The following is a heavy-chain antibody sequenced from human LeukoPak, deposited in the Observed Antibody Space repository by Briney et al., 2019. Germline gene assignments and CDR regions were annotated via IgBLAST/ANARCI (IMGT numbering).Heavy chain of an antibody. D-gene: IGHD3-10*01. V-gene: IGHV3-21*01. Sequence: GGSLRLSCAASGFTFSSYSMNWVRQAPGKGLEWVSSISSSSSYIYYADSVKGRFTISRDNAKNSLYLQMNSLRAEDTAVYYCAGGFGELGDFDYWGQGTLVTVSS. CDR2: ISSSSSYI. J-gene: IGHJ4*02. CDR1: GFTFSSYS. CDR3: AGGFGELGDFDY.